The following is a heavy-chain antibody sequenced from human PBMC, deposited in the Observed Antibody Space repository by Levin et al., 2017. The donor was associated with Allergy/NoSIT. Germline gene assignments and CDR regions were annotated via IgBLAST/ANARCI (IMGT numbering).Heavy chain of an antibody. D-gene: IGHD6-13*01. J-gene: IGHJ4*02. CDR1: GFTFSSYS. CDR2: ISSSSSYI. Sequence: GGSLRLSCAASGFTFSSYSMNWVRQAPGKGLEWVSSISSSSSYIYYADSVKGRFTISRDNAKNSLYLQMNSLRAEDTAVYYCARDEGAAAGTHSDYWGQGTLVTVSS. CDR3: ARDEGAAAGTHSDY. V-gene: IGHV3-21*01.